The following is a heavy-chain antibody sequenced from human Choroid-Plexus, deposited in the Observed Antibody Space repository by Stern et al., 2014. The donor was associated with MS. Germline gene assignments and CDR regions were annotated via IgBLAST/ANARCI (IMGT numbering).Heavy chain of an antibody. V-gene: IGHV1-69*01. CDR2: ISPMFGVA. CDR3: ARHQGGXXAN. D-gene: IGHD3-16*01. CDR1: GGSFSSFD. J-gene: IGHJ4*02. Sequence: MQLVESGAEVKKPEASVKVSCKASGGSFSSFDISWVRQAPGQRLEWLGEISPMFGVANYAQDFQGRVTFTADESTSTAYMELSSLRSEDTAVYYCARHQGGXXANWGQGTLVTVSS.